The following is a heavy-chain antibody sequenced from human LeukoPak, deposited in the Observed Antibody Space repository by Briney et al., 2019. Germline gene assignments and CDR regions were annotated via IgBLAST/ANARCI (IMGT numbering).Heavy chain of an antibody. CDR3: AKGSGSSWGLDY. Sequence: GGSLRLSCAASGFTFSSYGMHWVRQAPGKWLEWVAFIRYDGSNKYYADSVKGRFTISRDNSKNTLYLQMNSLRAEDTAVYYCAKGSGSSWGLDYWGQGTLVTVSS. D-gene: IGHD6-13*01. V-gene: IGHV3-30*02. CDR2: IRYDGSNK. CDR1: GFTFSSYG. J-gene: IGHJ4*02.